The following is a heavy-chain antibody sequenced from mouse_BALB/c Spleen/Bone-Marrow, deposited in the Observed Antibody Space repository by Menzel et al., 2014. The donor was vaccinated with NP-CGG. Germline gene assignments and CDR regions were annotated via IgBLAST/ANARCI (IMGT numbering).Heavy chain of an antibody. CDR1: GYTFTDYV. CDR2: IYPGSGST. V-gene: IGHV1-77*01. D-gene: IGHD2-4*01. CDR3: ARYYDYDWYFDV. Sequence: QVHVKQSGPELVKPGASVKMSCKASGYTFTDYVISWVKQRTGQGLEWIGEIYPGSGSTYYNEKFKGKATLTADKSSNTDYMQHSSLTSEDSAVYFCARYYDYDWYFDVWGAGTTVTVSS. J-gene: IGHJ1*01.